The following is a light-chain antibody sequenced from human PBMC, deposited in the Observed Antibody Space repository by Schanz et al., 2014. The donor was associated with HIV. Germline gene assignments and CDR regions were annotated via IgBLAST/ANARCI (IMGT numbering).Light chain of an antibody. Sequence: QSALTQPASVSGSPGQSITISCTGASSDYKYVSWYQQHPGKAPQLMIYEVTKRPSGVPDRFSGSKSGNTASLTISGLQAEDEADYYCSSYTSSSRVFGGGTKLTVL. CDR3: SSYTSSSRV. J-gene: IGLJ2*01. CDR1: SSDYKY. V-gene: IGLV2-14*01. CDR2: EVT.